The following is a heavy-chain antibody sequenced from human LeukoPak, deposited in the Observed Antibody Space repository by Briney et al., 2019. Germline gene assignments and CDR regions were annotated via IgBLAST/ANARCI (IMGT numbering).Heavy chain of an antibody. J-gene: IGHJ4*02. CDR1: GFPFSNYG. D-gene: IGHD6-19*01. CDR2: ISHDGSNK. CDR3: AGAGSETQWRAFDF. V-gene: IGHV3-30*03. Sequence: GRSLRLSCAASGFPFSNYGMHWVRQAPGKGPAWVAVISHDGSNKHYEDSVKGRFTISRENAKNSLYLQMNSLTAGDTAVYYCAGAGSETQWRAFDFWGQGALVTVFS.